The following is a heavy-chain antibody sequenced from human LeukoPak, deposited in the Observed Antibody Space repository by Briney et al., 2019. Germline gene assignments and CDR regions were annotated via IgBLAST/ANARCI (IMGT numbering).Heavy chain of an antibody. CDR2: INSDGSWT. D-gene: IGHD3-22*01. Sequence: GGSLRLSCAASGNYWMHWVRQAPGKGLVWVSHINSDGSWTSYADSVKGRFTISRDNSKNTLYLQMNSLRAEDTAVYYCARESYYDSSGYYGGMDVWGQGTTVTVSS. J-gene: IGHJ6*02. CDR1: GNYW. CDR3: ARESYYDSSGYYGGMDV. V-gene: IGHV3-74*01.